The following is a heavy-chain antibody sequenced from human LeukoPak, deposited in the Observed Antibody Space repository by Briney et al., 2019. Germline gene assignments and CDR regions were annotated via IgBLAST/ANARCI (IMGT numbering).Heavy chain of an antibody. V-gene: IGHV3-9*01. CDR1: GFTFDDYA. J-gene: IGHJ4*02. D-gene: IGHD6-13*01. CDR3: AKDFDIAAAGTPVDY. CDR2: ISWNSGSI. Sequence: GRSLRLSCAASGFTFDDYAMHWVRQAPGKGLEWVSGISWNSGSIGYADSVKGRYTISRDNAKNSLYLQMNSLRAGDTALYYCAKDFDIAAAGTPVDYWGQGTLVTVSS.